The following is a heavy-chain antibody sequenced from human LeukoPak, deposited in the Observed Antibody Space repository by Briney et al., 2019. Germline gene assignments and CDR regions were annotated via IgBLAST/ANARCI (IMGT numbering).Heavy chain of an antibody. Sequence: SETLSLTCTVSGGSISSYYWSWIRQPAGKGLEWIGRIYTSGSTNYNPSLKSRVTMSVDTSKNQFSLKLSSVTAADTAVYYCARTKSKKRPLYCSGGSCYSGPYYFDYWGQGTLVTVSS. D-gene: IGHD2-15*01. CDR1: GGSISSYY. CDR3: ARTKSKKRPLYCSGGSCYSGPYYFDY. CDR2: IYTSGST. J-gene: IGHJ4*02. V-gene: IGHV4-4*07.